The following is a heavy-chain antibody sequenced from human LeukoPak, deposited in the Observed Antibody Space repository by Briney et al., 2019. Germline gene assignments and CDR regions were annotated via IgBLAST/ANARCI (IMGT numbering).Heavy chain of an antibody. Sequence: ASVKVSCTVSGYTFTSYAMNWVRQAPGQGLEWMGWINTNTGNPTYAQGFTGRIVFSLDTSVSTAYLQISSLKAEDTAVYYCARNQLGQKPGDFDYWGQGTLVTVSS. D-gene: IGHD1-1*01. V-gene: IGHV7-4-1*02. CDR3: ARNQLGQKPGDFDY. J-gene: IGHJ4*02. CDR1: GYTFTSYA. CDR2: INTNTGNP.